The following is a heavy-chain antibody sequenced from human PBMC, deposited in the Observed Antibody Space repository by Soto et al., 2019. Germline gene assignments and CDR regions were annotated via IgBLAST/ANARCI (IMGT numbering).Heavy chain of an antibody. D-gene: IGHD3-16*01. V-gene: IGHV4-4*07. Sequence: SETLSLTCTVSGGSISSYYWSWIRQPAGKGLEWIGRIYTSGSTNYNPSLKSRVTMSVDTSKSQFSLKLTSVTVADTAVYYCASYRGALYFESWGPGILVTVSS. CDR2: IYTSGST. CDR3: ASYRGALYFES. J-gene: IGHJ4*02. CDR1: GGSISSYY.